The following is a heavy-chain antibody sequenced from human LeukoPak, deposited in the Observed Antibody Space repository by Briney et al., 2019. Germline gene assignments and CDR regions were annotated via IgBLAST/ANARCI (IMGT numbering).Heavy chain of an antibody. Sequence: GASVKVSCKASGYTFTGYYMHWVRQAPGQGLEWMGWINPNSGGTNYAQKFQGWVTMTRDTSISTAYMELSRLRSDDTAVYYCAREVVGAMSSLGYWGQGTLVTVSS. CDR3: AREVVGAMSSLGY. CDR2: INPNSGGT. V-gene: IGHV1-2*04. CDR1: GYTFTGYY. J-gene: IGHJ4*02. D-gene: IGHD1-26*01.